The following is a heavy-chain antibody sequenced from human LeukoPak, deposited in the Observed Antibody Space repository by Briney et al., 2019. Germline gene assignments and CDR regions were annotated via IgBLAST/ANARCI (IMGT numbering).Heavy chain of an antibody. V-gene: IGHV3-30*18. CDR1: GFTFSSYG. D-gene: IGHD2-15*01. CDR2: ISYDGSNK. CDR3: AKEKLGYCSGGSCHLFDY. J-gene: IGHJ4*02. Sequence: GGSLRLSCAASGFTFSSYGMHWVRQAPGKGVEWVAVISYDGSNKYYADSVKGRFTISRDNSKNTLYLQMNSLRAEDTAVYYCAKEKLGYCSGGSCHLFDYWGQGTLVTVSS.